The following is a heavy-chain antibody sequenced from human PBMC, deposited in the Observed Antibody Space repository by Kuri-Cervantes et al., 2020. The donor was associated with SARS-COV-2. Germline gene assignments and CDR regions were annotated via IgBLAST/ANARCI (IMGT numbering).Heavy chain of an antibody. V-gene: IGHV4-34*01. CDR3: ARGRHGVPATVFDY. D-gene: IGHD2-2*01. Sequence: SETLSLTCAVYGGSFSGYYWSWIRQPPGKGLEWIGEINHSGSTNYNPSLKSRVTISVDTSKNQFSLKLSSVTAADTAVYYCARGRHGVPATVFDYWGQGTLVTVSS. J-gene: IGHJ4*02. CDR1: GGSFSGYY. CDR2: INHSGST.